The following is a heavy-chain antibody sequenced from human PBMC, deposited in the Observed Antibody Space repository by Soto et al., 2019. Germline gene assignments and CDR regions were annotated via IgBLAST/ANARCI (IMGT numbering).Heavy chain of an antibody. Sequence: VKVSCKASGFTFTSSAVQWVRQARGQRLEWIGWIVVGSGNTNYAQKFQERVTITRDMSTSTAYMELSSLRSEDTAVYYCAAGVGSSWEYYYYGMDVWGQGTTVTVSS. CDR2: IVVGSGNT. J-gene: IGHJ6*02. CDR1: GFTFTSSA. D-gene: IGHD6-13*01. V-gene: IGHV1-58*01. CDR3: AAGVGSSWEYYYYGMDV.